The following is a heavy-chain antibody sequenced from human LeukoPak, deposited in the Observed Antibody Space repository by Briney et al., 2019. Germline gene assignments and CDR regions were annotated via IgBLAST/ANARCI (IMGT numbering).Heavy chain of an antibody. D-gene: IGHD2-15*01. J-gene: IGHJ6*03. CDR1: GFTFSSYS. CDR2: ISSSSSYI. V-gene: IGHV3-21*01. CDR3: ARDRGGGHMDV. Sequence: GGSLRLSCAASGFTFSSYSMNWVRQAPGKGLEWVSCISSSSSYIYYADSVKGRFTISRENAKNSLYLQMNSLRAGDTAVYYCARDRGGGHMDVWGKGTTVTISS.